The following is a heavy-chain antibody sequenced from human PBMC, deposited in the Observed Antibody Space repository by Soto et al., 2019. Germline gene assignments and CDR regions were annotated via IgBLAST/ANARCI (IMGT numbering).Heavy chain of an antibody. J-gene: IGHJ4*02. CDR2: ISAYNGNT. CDR1: GYTFTSYG. V-gene: IGHV1-18*01. Sequence: ASVKVSCKASGYTFTSYGISWVRQAPGQGLEWMGWISAYNGNTNYAQKPQGGVTMTTDTSTSTAYMELRSLRSDDTAVYYCARNGHSSGCYLHFDYSGQGTLVTVSS. D-gene: IGHD6-19*01. CDR3: ARNGHSSGCYLHFDY.